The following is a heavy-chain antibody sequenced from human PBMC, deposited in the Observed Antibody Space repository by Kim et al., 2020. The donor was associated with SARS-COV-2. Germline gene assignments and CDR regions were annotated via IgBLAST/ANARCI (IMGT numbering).Heavy chain of an antibody. CDR2: T. J-gene: IGHJ5*02. Sequence: TNYNPSPKGRVTISVDTSKNQFSLKLSSVPAADTAVYYCAREWQGWFDPWGQGTLVTVSS. V-gene: IGHV4-34*09. CDR3: AREWQGWFDP.